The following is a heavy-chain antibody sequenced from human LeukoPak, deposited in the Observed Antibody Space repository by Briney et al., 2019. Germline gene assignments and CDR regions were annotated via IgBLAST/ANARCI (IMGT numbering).Heavy chain of an antibody. CDR1: GFTFSSYG. J-gene: IGHJ4*02. CDR2: ISYDGSNK. Sequence: GGSLRLSCAASGFTFSSYGMHWVRQAPGKGLEWVAVISYDGSNKYYADSVKGRFTISRDNSKNTLYLQMNSLRAEDTAVYYCARDRVAGTISHFDYWGQGTLVTVSS. V-gene: IGHV3-30*03. D-gene: IGHD6-19*01. CDR3: ARDRVAGTISHFDY.